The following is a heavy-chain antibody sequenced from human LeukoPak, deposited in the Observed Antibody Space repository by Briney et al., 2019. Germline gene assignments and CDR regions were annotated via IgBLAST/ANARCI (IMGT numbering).Heavy chain of an antibody. CDR3: ARGRLRLTRVRGGGVGY. Sequence: ASVKVSCKASGYTFTSYDINWVRQATGQGLAWMGWMNPNRGNTGYAQKFQGRVTMTRNTSISTAYMELSSLRSEDTAVYYCARGRLRLTRVRGGGVGYWGQGTLVTVSS. CDR2: MNPNRGNT. J-gene: IGHJ4*02. D-gene: IGHD3-10*01. CDR1: GYTFTSYD. V-gene: IGHV1-8*01.